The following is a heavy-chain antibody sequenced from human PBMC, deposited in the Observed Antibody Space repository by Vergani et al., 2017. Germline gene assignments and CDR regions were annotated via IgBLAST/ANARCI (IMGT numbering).Heavy chain of an antibody. D-gene: IGHD3-10*01. Sequence: EVQLVESGGGLVQPGGSLRLSCAASGFTFSSYEMNWVRQAPGKGLEWVSYISSSGSTIYYADSVKGRFTISRDNAKNSLYLQMNSLRAEDTAVYYCARAMVRGVIMDWGQGTLVTVSS. V-gene: IGHV3-48*03. CDR3: ARAMVRGVIMD. J-gene: IGHJ4*02. CDR1: GFTFSSYE. CDR2: ISSSGSTI.